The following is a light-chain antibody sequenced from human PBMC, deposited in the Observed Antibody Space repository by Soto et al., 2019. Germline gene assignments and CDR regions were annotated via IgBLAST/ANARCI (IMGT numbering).Light chain of an antibody. CDR2: GAS. CDR1: QSVSSN. V-gene: IGKV3-15*01. Sequence: EIVMTQSPATLSVSPGERATLSCRASQSVSSNLAWYQQKPGQAPRLLIYGASTRASGIPARFSGSGSGTEFPLTISSLQSEDFVVYYCQQYNNWPRTFGQGTKVVIK. CDR3: QQYNNWPRT. J-gene: IGKJ1*01.